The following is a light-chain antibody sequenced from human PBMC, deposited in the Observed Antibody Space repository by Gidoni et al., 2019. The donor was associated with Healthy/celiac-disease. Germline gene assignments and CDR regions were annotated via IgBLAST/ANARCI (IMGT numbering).Light chain of an antibody. CDR1: QSVSSSY. J-gene: IGKJ3*01. V-gene: IGKV3-20*01. CDR2: GAS. CDR3: QQYGSSLFX. Sequence: EIVLTQSPGTLSLSPGERATLSCRASQSVSSSYLAWYQQKPGQAPRLLIYGASSRATGIPDRFSGSGSGTDFTLTISRLEPEDFAVYYCQQYGSSLFXFXPGTKVDI.